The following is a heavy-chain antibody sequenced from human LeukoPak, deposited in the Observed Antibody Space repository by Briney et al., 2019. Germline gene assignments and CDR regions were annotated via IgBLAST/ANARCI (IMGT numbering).Heavy chain of an antibody. CDR2: ISSTNNYI. Sequence: GGSLRLSCAASGFTLSSYSMNWVRQAPGKGLEWVSSISSTNNYIYYADSVKGRFTISRDNARNSLYLQMNSLRAEHTAVYYCARDLGTYSYGLMDSWGQGTLVTVSS. CDR3: ARDLGTYSYGLMDS. J-gene: IGHJ4*02. CDR1: GFTLSSYS. V-gene: IGHV3-21*01. D-gene: IGHD5-18*01.